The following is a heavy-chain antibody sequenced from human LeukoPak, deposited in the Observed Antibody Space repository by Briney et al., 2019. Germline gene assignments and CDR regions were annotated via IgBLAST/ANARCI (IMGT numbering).Heavy chain of an antibody. V-gene: IGHV3-30*18. D-gene: IGHD6-19*01. J-gene: IGHJ2*01. Sequence: GGSLRLSCAASGFTFSSYGMHWVRQAPGKGLEWVAIISYDGSNKYYADSVQGRFTISRDNSKNTLYPQMNSLRAEDTAVYYCAKDLGGGSGCYDLWGRGTLVTVSS. CDR1: GFTFSSYG. CDR2: ISYDGSNK. CDR3: AKDLGGGSGCYDL.